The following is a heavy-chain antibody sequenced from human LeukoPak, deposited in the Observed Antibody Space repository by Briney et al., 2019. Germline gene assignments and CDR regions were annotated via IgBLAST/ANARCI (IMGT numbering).Heavy chain of an antibody. D-gene: IGHD2/OR15-2a*01. CDR3: ANFGSDAFDI. CDR2: IIAIFGTA. Sequence: ASVKVSCKASGGTFSSYAISWVRQAPGQGLEWMGRIIAIFGTANYAQKFQGRVTITTDESTSTAYMELSSLRSEDTAVYYCANFGSDAFDIWGQGTMVTVSS. V-gene: IGHV1-69*05. CDR1: GGTFSSYA. J-gene: IGHJ3*02.